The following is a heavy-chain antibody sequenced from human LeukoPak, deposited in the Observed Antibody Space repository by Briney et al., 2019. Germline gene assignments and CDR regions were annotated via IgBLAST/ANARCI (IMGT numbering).Heavy chain of an antibody. CDR3: ARSGWWMATNFDY. V-gene: IGHV3-7*01. Sequence: GGSLRLSCAASGFTFSSYWMSWVRQAPGKGLEWVANIKQDGSEKYYVDSVKGRFTISRDNAKNSLYMQMNSLRAEDTAVYYCARSGWWMATNFDYWGQGTLVTVSS. D-gene: IGHD5-24*01. CDR2: IKQDGSEK. CDR1: GFTFSSYW. J-gene: IGHJ4*02.